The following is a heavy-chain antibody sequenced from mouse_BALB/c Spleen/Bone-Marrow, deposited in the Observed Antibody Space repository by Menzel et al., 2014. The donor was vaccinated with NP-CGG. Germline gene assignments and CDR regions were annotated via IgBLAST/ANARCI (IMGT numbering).Heavy chain of an antibody. CDR2: IWAGGST. Sequence: VKLVESGPGLVAPSQSLSITCTVSGFSLTSYGVHWVRQPPGKGLEWLGVIWAGGSTNYNSALMSRLSISKDNSKSQVFLKMNSLQTDDTDMYYCAREGGYYYGSRVAWFAYWGQGTLVTVSA. CDR1: GFSLTSYG. V-gene: IGHV2-9*02. D-gene: IGHD1-1*01. CDR3: AREGGYYYGSRVAWFAY. J-gene: IGHJ3*01.